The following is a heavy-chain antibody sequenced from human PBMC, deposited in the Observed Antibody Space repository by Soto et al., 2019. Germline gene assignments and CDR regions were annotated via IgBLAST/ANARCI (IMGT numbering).Heavy chain of an antibody. Sequence: QVQLVQSGAEVKRPGSSVKVSCKASGDTFNFYSINWVRQAPGLGLEWMGRVNPIVRMSNYAQKFQGRVTXTXEXXTSTAYMELSSMRSEATAIYYCASSYGSGYRALDYWGQRALVTVSS. CDR3: ASSYGSGYRALDY. CDR2: VNPIVRMS. V-gene: IGHV1-69*02. J-gene: IGHJ4*02. CDR1: GDTFNFYS. D-gene: IGHD3-10*01.